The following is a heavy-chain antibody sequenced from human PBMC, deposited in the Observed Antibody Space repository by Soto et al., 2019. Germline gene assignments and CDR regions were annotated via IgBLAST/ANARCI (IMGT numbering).Heavy chain of an antibody. CDR1: GGSISSYY. V-gene: IGHV4-59*01. CDR2: IYYSGST. J-gene: IGHJ5*01. CDR3: ARELGYCSSNSCYPAGWFDS. D-gene: IGHD2-2*01. Sequence: XESLSLPCTVSGGSISSYYWNWIRQPPGKGLEWIGYIYYSGSTNYNPSLKSRVTISVDTSENQFSLKLSSVTAADTAVYYCARELGYCSSNSCYPAGWFDSWGQGTLVTVSS.